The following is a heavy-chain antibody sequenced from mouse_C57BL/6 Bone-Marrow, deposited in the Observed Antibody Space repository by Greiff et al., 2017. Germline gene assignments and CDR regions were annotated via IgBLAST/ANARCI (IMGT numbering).Heavy chain of an antibody. J-gene: IGHJ4*01. CDR3: ARWMVTCALDY. V-gene: IGHV1-74*01. CDR1: GYTFTSYW. CDR2: IRPSDSDT. Sequence: QVQLQQPGAELVQPGASLKVSCKASGYTFTSYWMNWVKQRPGQGLAWIGRIRPSDSDTNYKQKFTGTATFTVDNSSSSAYLLLRSLPSVDSAVYFCARWMVTCALDYCCQGTPVSVSS. D-gene: IGHD2-13*01.